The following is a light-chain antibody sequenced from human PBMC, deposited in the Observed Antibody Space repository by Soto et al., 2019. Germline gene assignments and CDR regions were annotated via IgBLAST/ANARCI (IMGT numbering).Light chain of an antibody. CDR2: EVN. J-gene: IGLJ3*02. CDR3: AAWDDSLDGGV. V-gene: IGLV2-8*01. Sequence: QSALTQPPSASGSAGHSVTIPCTGTGIDDYDYNFVSWYQHHPGKVPKLIIFEVNKRPSGVPDRFSGSKSGTTASLTVSGLQADDEADYYCAAWDDSLDGGVFGGGTKLTVL. CDR1: GIDDYDYNF.